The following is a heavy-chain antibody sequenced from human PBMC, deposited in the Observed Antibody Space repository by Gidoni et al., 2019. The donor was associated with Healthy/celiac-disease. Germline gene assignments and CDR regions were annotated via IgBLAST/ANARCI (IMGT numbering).Heavy chain of an antibody. J-gene: IGHJ4*02. CDR3: ARDSVAAAGPDY. V-gene: IGHV4-39*07. CDR1: GGSISSSSYY. Sequence: QLQLQESGPGLVKPSETLSLTCTVSGGSISSSSYYWGWIRQPPGKGLEWIGSIYYSGSTYYNPSLKSRVTISVDTSKNQFSLKLSSVTAADTAVYYCARDSVAAAGPDYWGQGTLVTVSS. D-gene: IGHD6-13*01. CDR2: IYYSGST.